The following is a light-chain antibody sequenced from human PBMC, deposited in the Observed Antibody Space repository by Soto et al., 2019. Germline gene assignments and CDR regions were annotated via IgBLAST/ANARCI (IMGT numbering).Light chain of an antibody. V-gene: IGKV1-5*01. CDR1: QIIGSS. CDR2: DAS. Sequence: DIQMTQSPSTLSASVGDRVTITCRASQIIGSSLAWYQQKPGKAPKLLIYDASTLQSGVPSRFSGSESGTEFTHTISSLQPDDSATYYCQQYYSYPYTFGQGTKLEIK. CDR3: QQYYSYPYT. J-gene: IGKJ2*01.